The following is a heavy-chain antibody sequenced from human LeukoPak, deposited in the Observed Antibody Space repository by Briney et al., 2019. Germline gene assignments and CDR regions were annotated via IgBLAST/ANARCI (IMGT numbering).Heavy chain of an antibody. D-gene: IGHD1-26*01. V-gene: IGHV4-59*08. J-gene: IGHJ4*02. CDR2: IYYSECT. CDR3: ARHGTLGSTTYPLDY. Sequence: SDALPLTCPVSGGCIRSYHWRWIRQAARRGLEWMGWIYYSECTNYSPSLKSGSTLQVNTHEHQFSLNQSSVTAADTAVYYCARHGTLGSTTYPLDYWGQGTMVTVSS. CDR1: GGCIRSYH.